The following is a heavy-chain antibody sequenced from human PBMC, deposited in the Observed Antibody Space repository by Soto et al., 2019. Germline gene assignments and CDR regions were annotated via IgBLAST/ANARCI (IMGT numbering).Heavy chain of an antibody. J-gene: IGHJ6*02. CDR3: AIGGYSGYEGYYYGMDV. D-gene: IGHD5-12*01. CDR1: GYTFTSYA. CDR2: INAGNGNT. Sequence: ASVKVSCKASGYTFTSYAMHWVRQAPGQRLEWMGWINAGNGNTKYSQKFQGRVTITRDTSASTAYMELSSLRSEDTAVYYCAIGGYSGYEGYYYGMDVWGQGTTVTVSS. V-gene: IGHV1-3*01.